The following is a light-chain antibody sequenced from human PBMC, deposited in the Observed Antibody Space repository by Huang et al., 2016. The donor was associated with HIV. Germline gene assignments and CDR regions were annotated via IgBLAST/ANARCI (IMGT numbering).Light chain of an antibody. V-gene: IGKV1-9*01. CDR1: QGIISY. J-gene: IGKJ4*01. CDR3: QQLNSYPLT. Sequence: IQLTQSPSSLSASVGDRVTITCRASQGIISYLAWYQQKPGKAPNLLIYAASTLQSGVPSRCSGSGSGTDFTLTISSLQPEDFATYYCQQLNSYPLTFGGGTKVEIK. CDR2: AAS.